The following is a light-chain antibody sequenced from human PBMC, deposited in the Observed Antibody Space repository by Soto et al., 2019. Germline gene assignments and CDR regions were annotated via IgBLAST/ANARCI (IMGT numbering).Light chain of an antibody. V-gene: IGKV1-5*01. J-gene: IGKJ1*01. CDR2: DAF. Sequence: DIQMTPSPSTLSASVGDRVTITCRASQSISSCLAWYQQKPGKAPKLLTYDAFSLESGVPESFSGSGSGTEFTLTISSLQPDDVSTCYCQQYKSYQGTFGLGTKVEIK. CDR1: QSISSC. CDR3: QQYKSYQGT.